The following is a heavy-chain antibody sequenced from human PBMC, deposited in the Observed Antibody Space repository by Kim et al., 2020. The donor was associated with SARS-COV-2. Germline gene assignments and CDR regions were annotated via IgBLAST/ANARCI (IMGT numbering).Heavy chain of an antibody. CDR2: ISSNGGST. CDR3: VKGSYYGSGRSTFDI. Sequence: GGSLRLSCSASGFTFSSYAMHWVRQAPGKGLEYVSAISSNGGSTYYADSVKGRFTISRDNSKNTLYLQMSSLRAEDTAVYYCVKGSYYGSGRSTFDIWGQGTMVTVSS. D-gene: IGHD3-10*01. J-gene: IGHJ3*02. V-gene: IGHV3-64D*06. CDR1: GFTFSSYA.